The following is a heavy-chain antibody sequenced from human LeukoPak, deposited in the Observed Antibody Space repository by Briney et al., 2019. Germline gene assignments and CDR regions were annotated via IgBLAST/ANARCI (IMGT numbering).Heavy chain of an antibody. CDR2: IIPIFGTA. D-gene: IGHD5-12*01. CDR1: GGTFSSYA. J-gene: IGHJ6*03. Sequence: SVKVSCKASGGTFSSYAISWVRQAPGQGLEWMGGIIPIFGTANYAQKFQGRVTITADESTSTAYMELSSLRSEDTAVYYRAAFGYSGYDSYYYYYMDVWGKGTTVTISS. V-gene: IGHV1-69*13. CDR3: AAFGYSGYDSYYYYYMDV.